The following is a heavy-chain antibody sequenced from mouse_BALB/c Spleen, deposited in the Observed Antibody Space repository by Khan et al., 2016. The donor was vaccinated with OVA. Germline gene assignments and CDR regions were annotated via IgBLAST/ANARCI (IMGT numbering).Heavy chain of an antibody. V-gene: IGHV5-17*02. J-gene: IGHJ2*01. CDR3: ATSDFYGYYFDY. CDR1: GFTFSSYG. D-gene: IGHD1-1*01. Sequence: EVELVESGGDLVQPGGSRKLSCAASGFTFSSYGMHWVRQAPEKGLEWVAYISGDSNTIYYADTVKGRFTISRDNPRNTLFLQMTRLMSEDTAMYYCATSDFYGYYFDYWGPGTTLTVSS. CDR2: ISGDSNTI.